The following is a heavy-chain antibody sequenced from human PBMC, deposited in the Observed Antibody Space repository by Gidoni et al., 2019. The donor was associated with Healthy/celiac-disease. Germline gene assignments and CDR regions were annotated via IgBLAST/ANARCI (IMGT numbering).Heavy chain of an antibody. CDR3: AKGFVGFPFDY. CDR1: GVTFSSYA. CDR2: ISGSGGST. J-gene: IGHJ4*02. D-gene: IGHD3-10*01. V-gene: IGHV3-23*01. Sequence: EVQLLEAGGGLVQHGGSLRLSCAACGVTFSSYAMSWVRQAPGKGLEWVSAISGSGGSTYYADSVKGRFTISRDNSKNTLYLQMNSLRAEDTAVYYCAKGFVGFPFDYWGQGTLVTVSS.